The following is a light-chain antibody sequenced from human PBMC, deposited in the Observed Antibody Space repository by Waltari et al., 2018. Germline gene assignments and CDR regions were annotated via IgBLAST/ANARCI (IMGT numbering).Light chain of an antibody. J-gene: IGLJ2*01. Sequence: QSALTQPASVSGSPGQSITISCTGTSSDVGGYNYASWYQQHPGKAPKLMIYEVSNRPSGVSNRFSGSKSGNTDSLTISGLQAEDEADYYCSSYTSSSTVVFGGGTKLTVL. CDR3: SSYTSSSTVV. CDR1: SSDVGGYNY. V-gene: IGLV2-14*01. CDR2: EVS.